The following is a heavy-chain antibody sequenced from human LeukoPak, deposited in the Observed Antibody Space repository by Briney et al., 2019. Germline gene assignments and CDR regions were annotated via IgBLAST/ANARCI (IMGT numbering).Heavy chain of an antibody. V-gene: IGHV3-23*01. CDR3: AKELRKIYYDSSGWSHDAFDI. CDR2: ISGSGGST. D-gene: IGHD3-22*01. J-gene: IGHJ3*02. Sequence: GGSLRLSCAASGFTFSSYAMSWVRQAPGKGLEWVSAISGSGGSTYYADSVKGRFTISRDNSKNTLYLQMNSLRAEDTAVYYCAKELRKIYYDSSGWSHDAFDIWGQGAMVTVSS. CDR1: GFTFSSYA.